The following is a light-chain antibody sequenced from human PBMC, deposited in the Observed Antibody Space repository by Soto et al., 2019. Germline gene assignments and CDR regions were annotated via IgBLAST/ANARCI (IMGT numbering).Light chain of an antibody. CDR3: LQRGASRR. Sequence: DIVRTQTPGSLSLLPGEGATLSFRAGDGVGRALAWFQQRPGPATRFLIYDASNRATGIPARFSGSGSGTDFTLTISRLAPEDFPVYYCLQRGASRRLGRGTQLDIK. V-gene: IGKV3-11*01. J-gene: IGKJ1*01. CDR1: DGVGRA. CDR2: DAS.